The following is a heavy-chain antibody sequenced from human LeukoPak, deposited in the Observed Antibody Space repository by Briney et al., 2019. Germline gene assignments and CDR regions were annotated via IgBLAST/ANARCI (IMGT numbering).Heavy chain of an antibody. CDR2: IYYSGST. V-gene: IGHV4-39*07. CDR3: ARMGNGYSSSWYTQAPYYYYGMDV. D-gene: IGHD6-13*01. Sequence: PSETLSLTCTVSGGSISSSSYHWGWIRQPPGKGLEWIGSIYYSGSTYYNPSLKSRVTISGDTSKNQFSLKLSSVTAADTAVYYCARMGNGYSSSWYTQAPYYYYGMDVWGQGTTVTVSS. CDR1: GGSISSSSYH. J-gene: IGHJ6*02.